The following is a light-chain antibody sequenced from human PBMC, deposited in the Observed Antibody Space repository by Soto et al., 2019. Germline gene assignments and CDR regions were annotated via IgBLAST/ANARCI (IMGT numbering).Light chain of an antibody. Sequence: QSVLTQPPSASGTPGQRVTISCYGSRSNIGSFTVNWYQQLPESAPKLLIFNNNERPSGVPDRFSGSKSGTSASLAISGLQSDDEADYYCAAWDDSLSGVVFGGGTKLTVL. CDR3: AAWDDSLSGVV. J-gene: IGLJ2*01. V-gene: IGLV1-44*01. CDR2: NNN. CDR1: RSNIGSFT.